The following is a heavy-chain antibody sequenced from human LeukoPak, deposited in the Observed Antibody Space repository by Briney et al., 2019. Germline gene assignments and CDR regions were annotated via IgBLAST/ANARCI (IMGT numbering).Heavy chain of an antibody. CDR2: ISWNSGSI. Sequence: GRSLRLSCAASGFTFDDYAMHWVRQAPGKGLEWVSGISWNSGSIGYADSVKGRFTISRDNAKNSLYLQMNSLRAEDTAVYYCARRIAAAEGFDYWGQGTLVTVSS. CDR1: GFTFDDYA. D-gene: IGHD6-13*01. CDR3: ARRIAAAEGFDY. J-gene: IGHJ4*02. V-gene: IGHV3-9*01.